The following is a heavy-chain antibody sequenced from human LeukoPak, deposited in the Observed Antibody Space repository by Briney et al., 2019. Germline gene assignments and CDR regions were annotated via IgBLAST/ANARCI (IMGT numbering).Heavy chain of an antibody. J-gene: IGHJ4*02. CDR1: GYTFTTYG. D-gene: IGHD2-2*01. V-gene: IGHV1-18*01. Sequence: ASVKVSCKTSGYTFTTYGVSWVRQAPGQGLEWMGWVSGYTGNTNYAERFQGRVTMTIDTSTSTAYMELTSLRSDDTAVYYCARGEVSASLYYFDFWGQGTLVTVS. CDR2: VSGYTGNT. CDR3: ARGEVSASLYYFDF.